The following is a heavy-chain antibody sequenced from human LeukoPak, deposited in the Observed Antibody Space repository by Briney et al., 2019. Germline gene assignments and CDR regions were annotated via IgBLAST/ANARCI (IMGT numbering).Heavy chain of an antibody. CDR3: ARVGGYDFFGDYFDY. V-gene: IGHV3-7*03. CDR2: IKQDGSEK. D-gene: IGHD5-12*01. J-gene: IGHJ4*02. Sequence: PGGSLRLSCAASGFTFSSYWMSWVRQAPGKWREWVANIKQDGSEKYYVDSVKGRFTISRDNAKNSLYLQMNSLRAEDTAVYYCARVGGYDFFGDYFDYWGQGTLVTVSS. CDR1: GFTFSSYW.